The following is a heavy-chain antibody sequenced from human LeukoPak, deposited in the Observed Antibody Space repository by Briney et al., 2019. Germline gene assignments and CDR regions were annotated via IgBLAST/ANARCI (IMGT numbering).Heavy chain of an antibody. CDR3: ARRRWVAAAGTRYYYYYYMDV. CDR1: GGSISNYY. CDR2: IYISGSS. Sequence: PSETLSLTCTVSGGSISNYYWSWIRQPAGKGLEWIGRIYISGSSNYNPSLKSRVTMSVDTSKNQFSLKLSSVTAADTAVYYYARRRWVAAAGTRYYYYYYMDVWGKGTTVTISS. V-gene: IGHV4-4*07. D-gene: IGHD6-13*01. J-gene: IGHJ6*03.